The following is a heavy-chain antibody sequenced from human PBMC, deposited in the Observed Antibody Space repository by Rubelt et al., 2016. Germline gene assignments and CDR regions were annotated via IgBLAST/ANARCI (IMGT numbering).Heavy chain of an antibody. CDR2: IGTSGGST. Sequence: EVQLVESGGGLVQPGGSLRLSCAASGFTFSNAWMTWVRQAPGEGLECVSLIGTSGGSTYYADSVKGRFTISRDNSKDTVYLQMNSPWAEDTAVYYCAKTAGGSGNFDYWGQGTLVTVSS. V-gene: IGHV3-23*04. D-gene: IGHD3-16*01. J-gene: IGHJ4*02. CDR3: AKTAGGSGNFDY. CDR1: GFTFSNAW.